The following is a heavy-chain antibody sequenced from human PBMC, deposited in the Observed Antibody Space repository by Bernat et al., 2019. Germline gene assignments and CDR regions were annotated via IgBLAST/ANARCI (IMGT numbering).Heavy chain of an antibody. J-gene: IGHJ4*02. CDR2: ISGNGAIT. CDR3: VRDRAIDY. Sequence: EVQFVESGGGLVQPGGSLRLSCSVSGFTFSSSYMHWVRQAAGKGPEYISSISGNGAITYYADSVKGRFTVSRDNSKNTLHLQMSSLRTEDTAVYYCVRDRAIDYWGQGILVTVSS. D-gene: IGHD5-18*01. V-gene: IGHV3-64D*06. CDR1: GFTFSSSY.